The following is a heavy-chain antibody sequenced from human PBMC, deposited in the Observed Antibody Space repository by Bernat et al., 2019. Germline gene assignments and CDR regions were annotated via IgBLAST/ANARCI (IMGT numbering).Heavy chain of an antibody. V-gene: IGHV4-34*01. CDR1: GGSFSGYY. D-gene: IGHD6-6*01. CDR2: INHSGST. J-gene: IGHJ6*02. CDR3: AKDLKQLYYYYYGMDV. Sequence: QVQLQQWGAGLLKPSETLSLTCAVYGGSFSGYYWSWIRQPPGKGLEWIGEINHSGSTNYNPSLKSRVTISVDTSKNQFSLKLSSVTAADTAVYYCAKDLKQLYYYYYGMDVWGQGTTVTVSS.